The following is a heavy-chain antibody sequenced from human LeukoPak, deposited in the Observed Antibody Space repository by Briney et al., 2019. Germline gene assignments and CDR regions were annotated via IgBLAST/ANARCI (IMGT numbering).Heavy chain of an antibody. Sequence: SETLSLTCTVSAGCISGYYWTWIRQPPGKGLEWIGNIYYTGNTDYNRSLKSRVTISIDTSKNQFSLKLSSVTAADTALYYCARERVIATTYDAFDIWGQGTMVTVSS. V-gene: IGHV4-59*01. CDR3: ARERVIATTYDAFDI. D-gene: IGHD2-15*01. CDR1: AGCISGYY. J-gene: IGHJ3*02. CDR2: IYYTGNT.